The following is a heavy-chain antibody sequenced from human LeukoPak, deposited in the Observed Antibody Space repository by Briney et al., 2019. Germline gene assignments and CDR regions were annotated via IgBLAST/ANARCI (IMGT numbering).Heavy chain of an antibody. V-gene: IGHV4-4*02. D-gene: IGHD3-22*01. CDR1: GGSISSSNY. Sequence: PSETLSLTCTVSGGSISSSNYWSWVRQPPGKGLGWIGEIFHSGNTNYSPSLRSRVAMSLDKSKNRFSLKLNAVTAADTAVYYCVRGLLNYYDSSGYSPFDYWGQGTLVTVSS. CDR3: VRGLLNYYDSSGYSPFDY. CDR2: IFHSGNT. J-gene: IGHJ4*02.